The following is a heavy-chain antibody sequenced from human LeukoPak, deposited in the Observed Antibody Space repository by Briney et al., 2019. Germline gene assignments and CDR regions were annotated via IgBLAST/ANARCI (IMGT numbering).Heavy chain of an antibody. D-gene: IGHD3-3*01. Sequence: GGSLRLSCAASGFTFSSYAMSWVRQAPGKGLEWVSAISGSGGSTYYADSVKGRFSISRDNSKNMVYLQMSNLRAEDTAVYYCARDFYDFWSGYWVWGQGTLVTVSS. CDR3: ARDFYDFWSGYWV. CDR1: GFTFSSYA. CDR2: ISGSGGST. J-gene: IGHJ4*02. V-gene: IGHV3-23*01.